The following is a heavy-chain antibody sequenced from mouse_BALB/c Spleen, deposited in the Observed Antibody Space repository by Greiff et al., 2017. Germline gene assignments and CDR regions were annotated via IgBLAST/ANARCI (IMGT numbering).Heavy chain of an antibody. V-gene: IGHV1S137*01. CDR1: GYTFTDYA. Sequence: VQLQESGAELVRPGVSVKISCKGSGYTFTDYAMHWVKQSHAKSLEWIGVISTYYGDASYNQKFKGKATMTVDKSSSTAYMELARLTSEDSAIYYCARRGGPYGSSSYYYAMDYWGQGTSVTVSS. J-gene: IGHJ4*01. CDR2: ISTYYGDA. D-gene: IGHD1-1*01. CDR3: ARRGGPYGSSSYYYAMDY.